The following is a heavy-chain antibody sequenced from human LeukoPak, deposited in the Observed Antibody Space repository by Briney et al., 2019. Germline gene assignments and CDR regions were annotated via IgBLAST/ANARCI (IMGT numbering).Heavy chain of an antibody. D-gene: IGHD3-16*01. CDR2: IIPIFGAT. Sequence: ASVKVSCKASGGTFSYYAITWVRQAPGQGLEWMGRIIPIFGATNYAQKFQGRITITADNSTATAFMELSNLRSEDTALYYCAKADYAYLYMDVWGTGTTVSVSS. CDR3: AKADYAYLYMDV. J-gene: IGHJ6*03. V-gene: IGHV1-69*06. CDR1: GGTFSYYA.